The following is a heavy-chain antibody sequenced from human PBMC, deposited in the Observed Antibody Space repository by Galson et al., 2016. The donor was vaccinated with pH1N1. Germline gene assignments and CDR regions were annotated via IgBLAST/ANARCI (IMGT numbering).Heavy chain of an antibody. V-gene: IGHV1-2*02. J-gene: IGHJ4*02. D-gene: IGHD6-13*01. CDR1: GYTFTGYY. Sequence: SVKVSCKASGYTFTGYYMHWVRQAPGQEFEWMGWINPNSGGTKYAQKFQGRVTMTRDTSIYTAYMELSRPTSDDTAVYYCATNPEATTDYGSNWFSYDFWGQGTLVTVSS. CDR3: ATNPEATTDYGSNWFSYDF. CDR2: INPNSGGT.